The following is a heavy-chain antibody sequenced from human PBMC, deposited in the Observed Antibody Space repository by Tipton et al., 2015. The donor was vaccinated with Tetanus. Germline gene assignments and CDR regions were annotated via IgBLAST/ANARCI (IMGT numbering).Heavy chain of an antibody. V-gene: IGHV4-59*01. CDR3: ARANNDFPKKGPFDS. D-gene: IGHD3-3*01. CDR2: VSYSGRT. J-gene: IGHJ4*02. Sequence: LRLSCAASGFTFSIYAMSWVRQPPGKGLEWLAYVSYSGRTNSNYSLKSRITVSQDTSKNQFSLRLTSVTAADTAVYYCARANNDFPKKGPFDSWGQGSLVIVSS. CDR1: GFTFSIYA.